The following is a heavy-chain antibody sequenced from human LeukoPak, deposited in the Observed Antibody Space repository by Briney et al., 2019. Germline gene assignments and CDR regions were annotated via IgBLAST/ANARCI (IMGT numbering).Heavy chain of an antibody. Sequence: RGSLRLSCAASGITFDSYLMSWVRQAPGKGLEGVANIQQNGGGKHYVDSVKGRFTISRDNAKNSLYLQMDNLRAEDTAVYYCATGGDLYCTTANCLPFDYWGQGTLVTVSS. D-gene: IGHD2-8*01. V-gene: IGHV3-7*01. J-gene: IGHJ4*02. CDR3: ATGGDLYCTTANCLPFDY. CDR2: IQQNGGGK. CDR1: GITFDSYL.